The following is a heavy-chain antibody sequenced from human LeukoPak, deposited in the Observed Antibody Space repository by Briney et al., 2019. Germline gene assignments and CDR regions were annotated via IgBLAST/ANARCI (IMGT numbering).Heavy chain of an antibody. CDR1: GFTFSSYE. V-gene: IGHV3-30*01. Sequence: GGSLRLSCTVSGFTFSSYEMHWVRQAPGGGRGWVGFISYDGSNKYYADSVRGRFTISRDNSKNTLYLQMHSMRDEDTAVYLWARGTLENDVMDYFDNWGQGALVTVSS. D-gene: IGHD1-1*01. CDR2: ISYDGSNK. J-gene: IGHJ4*02. CDR3: ARGTLENDVMDYFDN.